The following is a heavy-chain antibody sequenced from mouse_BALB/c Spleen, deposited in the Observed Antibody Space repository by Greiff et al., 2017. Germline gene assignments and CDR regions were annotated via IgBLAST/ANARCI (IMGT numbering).Heavy chain of an antibody. CDR3: ARNGDYDPHYYAMDY. D-gene: IGHD2-4*01. J-gene: IGHJ4*01. Sequence: EVKLVESGGGLVKPGGSLKLSCAASGFTFSSFGMHWVRQDPEKGLEWVAYISSGSSTIYYADTVKGRFTISRDNPKNTLFLQMTSLRSEDTAMYYCARNGDYDPHYYAMDYWGQGTSVTVSS. CDR2: ISSGSSTI. CDR1: GFTFSSFG. V-gene: IGHV5-17*02.